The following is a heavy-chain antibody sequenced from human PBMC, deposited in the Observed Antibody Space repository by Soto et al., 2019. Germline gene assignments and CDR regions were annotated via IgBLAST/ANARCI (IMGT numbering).Heavy chain of an antibody. J-gene: IGHJ6*02. CDR1: GFSFISXX. D-gene: IGHD3-3*01. CDR2: ISDSGGRT. Sequence: DVQLLESGGGLVQPGKSLRLSCAASGFSFISXXMSWVRQVPGKXXXWVSSISDSGGRTFYAESVEGRFTISRDDSTSTLFLQMNSLRAEDTAIYYCTKGGVRFLEWLGDVWGQGTTVTVSS. CDR3: TKGGVRFLEWLGDV. V-gene: IGHV3-23*01.